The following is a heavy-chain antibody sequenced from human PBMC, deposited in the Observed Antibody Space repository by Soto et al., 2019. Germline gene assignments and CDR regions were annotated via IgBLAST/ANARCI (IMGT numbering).Heavy chain of an antibody. J-gene: IGHJ4*02. Sequence: QVQLQQWGAGLLKPSETLSLTCAVYGGSFSGYYWSWIRQPPGKGLEWIGEINHSGSTNYNPSLKSRVTISVDTSKNQFSLKLSSVTAADTAVYYCARGRVVVPAARVINFDYWGQGTLVTVS. CDR2: INHSGST. V-gene: IGHV4-34*01. CDR1: GGSFSGYY. D-gene: IGHD2-2*01. CDR3: ARGRVVVPAARVINFDY.